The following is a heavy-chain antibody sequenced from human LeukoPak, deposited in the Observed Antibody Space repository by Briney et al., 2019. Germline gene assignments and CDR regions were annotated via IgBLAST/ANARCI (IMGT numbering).Heavy chain of an antibody. V-gene: IGHV4-34*01. CDR3: ARGRAEGPTILGLGWFDP. J-gene: IGHJ5*02. CDR2: INHSGST. CDR1: GGSFSGYY. Sequence: SETLSLTCAVYGGSFSGYYWSWIRQPPGKGLEWIGEINHSGSTNYNPSLKSRVTISVDTSKNQFSLKLSSVTAADTAVYYCARGRAEGPTILGLGWFDPWGQGTLVTVSS. D-gene: IGHD3-3*01.